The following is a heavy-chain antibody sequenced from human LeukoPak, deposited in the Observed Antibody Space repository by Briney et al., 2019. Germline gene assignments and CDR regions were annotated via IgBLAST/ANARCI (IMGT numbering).Heavy chain of an antibody. V-gene: IGHV4-31*03. CDR2: IYYSGST. CDR1: GGSISSGGYY. CDR3: ARGDQYSSSWYDGGYFDY. J-gene: IGHJ4*02. D-gene: IGHD6-13*01. Sequence: SETLSLTCTVSGGSISSGGYYWSWIRQHRGKGLEWIGYIYYSGSTYYNPSLKSRVTISVDTSKNQFSLKLSSVTAADTAVYYCARGDQYSSSWYDGGYFDYWGQGTLVTVSS.